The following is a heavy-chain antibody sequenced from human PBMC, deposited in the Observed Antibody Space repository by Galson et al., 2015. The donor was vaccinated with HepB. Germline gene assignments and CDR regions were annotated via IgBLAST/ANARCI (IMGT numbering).Heavy chain of an antibody. CDR1: GFTVSSNY. J-gene: IGHJ3*02. Sequence: SLRLSCAASGFTVSSNYMSWVRQAPGKGLEWVSVIYSGGSTYYADSVKGRFTISRDNSKNTLYLQMNSLRAEDTAVYYCARDRVLRSKSRWFGEFHEDIWGQGTMVTVSS. D-gene: IGHD3-10*01. CDR3: ARDRVLRSKSRWFGEFHEDI. V-gene: IGHV3-66*01. CDR2: IYSGGST.